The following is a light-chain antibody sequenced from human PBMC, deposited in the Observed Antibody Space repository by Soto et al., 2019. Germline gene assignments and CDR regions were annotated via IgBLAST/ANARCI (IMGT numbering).Light chain of an antibody. J-gene: IGKJ4*01. V-gene: IGKV1-5*03. Sequence: DIQMTQSPSTLAASVGDRVTITCRASQNINSWLAWYQQKPGKAPKLLIYKASNLENGVPARLSGSGSGTEFPVTISSLQPDDFATYYCQQYLIYPLTFGGGTKVEIK. CDR2: KAS. CDR3: QQYLIYPLT. CDR1: QNINSW.